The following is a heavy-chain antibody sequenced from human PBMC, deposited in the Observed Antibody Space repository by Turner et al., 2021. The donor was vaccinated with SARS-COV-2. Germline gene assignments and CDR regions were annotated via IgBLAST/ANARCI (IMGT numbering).Heavy chain of an antibody. CDR3: ARVSGDDYGVGFDY. CDR1: GGPFSSYA. D-gene: IGHD4-17*01. V-gene: IGHV1-69*01. Sequence: QVLLVQSLADVKNPGSSVHVSCKASGGPFSSYAISWVRQSPGQGLEWMGGIIPIFGTANYAQKFQGRVTITADESTSTAYMELSSLRSEDTAVYYCARVSGDDYGVGFDYWGQGTLVTVSS. CDR2: IIPIFGTA. J-gene: IGHJ4*02.